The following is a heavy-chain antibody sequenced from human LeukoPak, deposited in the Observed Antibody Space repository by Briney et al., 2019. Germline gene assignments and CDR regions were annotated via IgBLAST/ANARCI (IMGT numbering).Heavy chain of an antibody. J-gene: IGHJ4*02. CDR3: AAVPYYYDSSGYYY. V-gene: IGHV1-58*02. CDR2: IVVGSGNT. Sequence: SVKVSCKAPGFTFTSSAMQWVRQARGQRLEWIGWIVVGSGNTNYAQKFQERVTITRDMSTSTAYMELSSLRSEDTAVYYCAAVPYYYDSSGYYYWGQGTLVTVSS. CDR1: GFTFTSSA. D-gene: IGHD3-22*01.